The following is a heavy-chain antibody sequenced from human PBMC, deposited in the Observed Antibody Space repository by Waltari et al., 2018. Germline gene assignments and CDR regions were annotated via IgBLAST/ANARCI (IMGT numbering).Heavy chain of an antibody. CDR3: AREPGIAAAVANWFDP. CDR1: GYTFTSYA. Sequence: QVQLVQSGAEVKKPGASVKVSCKASGYTFTSYAMHWVRQAPGQRLEWMGWINAGNGNTKYSQKFQGRVTITRDTSASTAYMELSSLRSEDTAVYYCAREPGIAAAVANWFDPWGQGTLVTVSS. D-gene: IGHD6-13*01. V-gene: IGHV1-3*01. J-gene: IGHJ5*02. CDR2: INAGNGNT.